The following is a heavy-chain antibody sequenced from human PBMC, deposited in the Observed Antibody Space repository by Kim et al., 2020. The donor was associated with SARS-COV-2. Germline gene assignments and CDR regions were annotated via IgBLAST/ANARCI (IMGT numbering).Heavy chain of an antibody. CDR2: N. V-gene: IGHV6-1*01. CDR3: ARASSPGAFDI. Sequence: NEYAVSVKSRITIHAAPSKNQFSLQLNSVTPEDTAVYYCARASSPGAFDIWGQGTMVTVSS. J-gene: IGHJ3*02.